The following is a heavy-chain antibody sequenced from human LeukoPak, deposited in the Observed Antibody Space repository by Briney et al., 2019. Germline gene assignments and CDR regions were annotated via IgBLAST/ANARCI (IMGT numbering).Heavy chain of an antibody. CDR2: INWNGGST. D-gene: IGHD4-17*01. V-gene: IGHV3-20*04. Sequence: GSLRLCCAASGFTFDDYAMGWVRQAPGKGLEWVSGINWNGGSTNYADSVKGRFTMFRDNAKNSLYLQMNSLRAEDTALYYCASYLWDGDSPFDYWGQGTLVTVSS. J-gene: IGHJ4*02. CDR3: ASYLWDGDSPFDY. CDR1: GFTFDDYA.